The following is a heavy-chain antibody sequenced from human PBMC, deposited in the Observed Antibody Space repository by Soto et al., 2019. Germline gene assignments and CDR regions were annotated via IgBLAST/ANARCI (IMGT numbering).Heavy chain of an antibody. J-gene: IGHJ3*02. CDR1: PCCICSYQ. V-gene: IGHV4-4*07. CDR2: IYTSGST. Sequence: VILCLTCPVSPCCICSYQWSGIWQPAGSRLEWIGRIYTSGSTNYNPSLKSRVTMSVDTSKNQFSLKLSSVTAADTAVYYCGRTRGTTPVSDTRVQRTMVTVSS. D-gene: IGHD1-1*01. CDR3: GRTRGTTPVSDT.